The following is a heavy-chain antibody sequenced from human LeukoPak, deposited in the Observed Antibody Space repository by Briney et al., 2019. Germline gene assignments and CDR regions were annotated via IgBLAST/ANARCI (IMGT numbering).Heavy chain of an antibody. CDR3: ARGLGNDV. J-gene: IGHJ6*02. D-gene: IGHD7-27*01. Sequence: PGGSLRLSCAASGFIFTNYWMSWVRQAPVKGLEWVANIKQDGIEKYYVDSVKGRFTVSRDNAKNSLYLQMYSLRAEDTAVYYRARGLGNDVWGQGATVTVSS. CDR2: IKQDGIEK. V-gene: IGHV3-7*01. CDR1: GFIFTNYW.